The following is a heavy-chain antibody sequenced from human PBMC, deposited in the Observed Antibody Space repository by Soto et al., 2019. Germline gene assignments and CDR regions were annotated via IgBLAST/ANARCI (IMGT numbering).Heavy chain of an antibody. J-gene: IGHJ4*02. D-gene: IGHD1-7*01. CDR1: GYTLTELS. CDR3: ATWGPLTGTALGDY. Sequence: ASVKVSCKVSGYTLTELSMHWVRQAPGKGLEWMGGFGPEDGETIYAQKFQGRVTMTEDTSTDTAYMELSSLRSEDTAVYYCATWGPLTGTALGDYWGQGTLVTVSS. CDR2: FGPEDGET. V-gene: IGHV1-24*01.